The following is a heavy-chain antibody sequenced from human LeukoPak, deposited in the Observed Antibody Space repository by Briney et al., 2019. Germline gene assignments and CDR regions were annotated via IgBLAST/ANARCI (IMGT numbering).Heavy chain of an antibody. D-gene: IGHD5-24*01. CDR2: INHSGST. V-gene: IGHV4-34*01. CDR3: ARDSVRDGYNYYFDY. J-gene: IGHJ4*02. Sequence: SETLSLTCAVYGGSFSGYYWSWIRQPPGKGLEWIGEINHSGSTNYNPSLKSRVTISVDTSKNQFSLKLSSVTAADTAVYYCARDSVRDGYNYYFDYWGQGTLVTVSS. CDR1: GGSFSGYY.